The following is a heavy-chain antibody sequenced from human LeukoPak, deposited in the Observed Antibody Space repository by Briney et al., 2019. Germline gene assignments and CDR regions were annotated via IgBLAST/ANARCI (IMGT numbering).Heavy chain of an antibody. CDR3: AKGSRSYTNYYFDY. Sequence: GGSLRLSCASSGFSFSGYAMIWVRQAPGKGLELVSTISGSGASTFYADSVRGRFITSKDIPSNIVYLQMNSLRAEDTAVYYCAKGSRSYTNYYFDYWGQGTLVTVSS. CDR2: ISGSGAST. CDR1: GFSFSGYA. J-gene: IGHJ4*02. D-gene: IGHD2-2*02. V-gene: IGHV3-23*01.